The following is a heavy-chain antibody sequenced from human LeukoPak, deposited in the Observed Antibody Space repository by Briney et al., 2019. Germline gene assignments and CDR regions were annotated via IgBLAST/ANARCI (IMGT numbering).Heavy chain of an antibody. CDR2: INHSGST. D-gene: IGHD6-13*01. J-gene: IGHJ5*02. CDR1: GGSFSGYY. CDR3: ATALKAAGIGNWFDP. V-gene: IGHV4-34*01. Sequence: SETLSLTCAVYGGSFSGYYWSWIRQPPGEGLEWIGEINHSGSTNYNASLKSRVTISVDTSKNQFFLKLSSVTAADTAVYYYATALKAAGIGNWFDPWGQGTLVTVSS.